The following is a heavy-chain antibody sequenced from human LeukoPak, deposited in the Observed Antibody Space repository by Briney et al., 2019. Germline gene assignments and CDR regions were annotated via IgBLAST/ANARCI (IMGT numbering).Heavy chain of an antibody. Sequence: PGGSLRLSCAASGFTFSSYSMNWVRQATGKGLEWVSSISSSSSYIYYADSVKGRFTISRDNAKNSLYLQMDSLRVEDTAVYYCARDPYSGSYGPYYYYYMDVWGEGTTVTISS. CDR3: ARDPYSGSYGPYYYYYMDV. CDR1: GFTFSSYS. J-gene: IGHJ6*03. V-gene: IGHV3-21*06. CDR2: ISSSSSYI. D-gene: IGHD1-26*01.